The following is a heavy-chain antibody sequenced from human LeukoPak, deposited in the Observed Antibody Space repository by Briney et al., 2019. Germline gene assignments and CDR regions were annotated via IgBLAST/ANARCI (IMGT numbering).Heavy chain of an antibody. Sequence: NASETLSLTCAVYGGSFSGYYWSWIRQPPGKGLEWIGEINHSGSTNYNPSLKSRVTISVDTSKNQFSLKLSSVTAADTAVYYCARGAQGDFWSGYTNAFDIWGQGTMVTVSS. D-gene: IGHD3-3*01. CDR2: INHSGST. V-gene: IGHV4-34*01. J-gene: IGHJ3*02. CDR1: GGSFSGYY. CDR3: ARGAQGDFWSGYTNAFDI.